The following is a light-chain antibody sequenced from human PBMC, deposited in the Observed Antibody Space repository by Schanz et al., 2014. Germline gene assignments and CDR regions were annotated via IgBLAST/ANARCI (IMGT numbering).Light chain of an antibody. J-gene: IGLJ2*01. CDR2: ANS. Sequence: QSVLTQPPSMSGAPGQRVTISCTGSSSNIGAGYDVHWYQQLPGTAPKLLIYANSNRPSGVPDRFSGSKSGASASLAITGLQAEDEGDYYCISYAGNNNLRVLFGGGTKLTVL. CDR3: ISYAGNNNLRVL. V-gene: IGLV1-40*01. CDR1: SSNIGAGYD.